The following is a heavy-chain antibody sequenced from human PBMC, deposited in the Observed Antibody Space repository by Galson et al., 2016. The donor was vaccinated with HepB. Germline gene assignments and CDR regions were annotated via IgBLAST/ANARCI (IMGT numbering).Heavy chain of an antibody. CDR3: AKSMVRGAMIPYYFDY. J-gene: IGHJ4*02. V-gene: IGHV1-69*13. CDR1: GGIFNNYA. CDR2: IIPLFGTP. Sequence: SVKVSCKASGGIFNNYAINWVRQAPGQGLEWMGGIIPLFGTPSYAQKFKGRVTITADESTTTAYMEMSSLRSDGTAVYYCAKSMVRGAMIPYYFDYWGQGTLVTVSS. D-gene: IGHD3-10*01.